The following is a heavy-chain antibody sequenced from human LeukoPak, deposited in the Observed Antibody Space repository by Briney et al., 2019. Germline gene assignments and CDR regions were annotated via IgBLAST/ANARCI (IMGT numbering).Heavy chain of an antibody. V-gene: IGHV1-69*13. CDR2: IIPIFGTA. CDR1: GGTFSSYA. J-gene: IGHJ4*02. D-gene: IGHD3-10*01. CDR3: AILASFGELLYYFDY. Sequence: VASVKVSCKASGGTFSSYATSWVRQAPGQGLEWMGGIIPIFGTANYAQKFQGRVTITADESTSTAYMELSSLRSEDTAVYYCAILASFGELLYYFDYWGQGTLVTVSS.